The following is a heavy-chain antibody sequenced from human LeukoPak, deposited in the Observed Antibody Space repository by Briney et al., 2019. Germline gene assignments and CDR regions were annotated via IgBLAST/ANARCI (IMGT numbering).Heavy chain of an antibody. CDR1: GESFSGYY. CDR2: INHSGST. J-gene: IGHJ5*02. D-gene: IGHD3-10*01. CDR3: ARVSGRYYYGSGSYYRKGGWFDL. Sequence: SETLSLTCAVYGESFSGYYWSWIRQPPGKGLEWIGEINHSGSTNYNPSLKSRVTISVDTSKNQFSLKLSSVTAADTAVYYCARVSGRYYYGSGSYYRKGGWFDLWGQGTLVTVSS. V-gene: IGHV4-34*01.